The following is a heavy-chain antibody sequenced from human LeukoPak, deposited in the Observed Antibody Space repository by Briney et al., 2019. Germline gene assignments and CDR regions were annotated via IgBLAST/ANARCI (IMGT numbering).Heavy chain of an antibody. CDR2: ISSNGGST. CDR1: GFTFSSYA. J-gene: IGHJ3*02. CDR3: VNGHSSGWYGGQAFDI. V-gene: IGHV3-64D*09. Sequence: PGGSLRLSCSASGFTFSSYAMHWVRQAPGKGLEYVSAISSNGGSTYYADSVKGRFTISRDNSKNTLYLQMSSLRAEDTAVYYCVNGHSSGWYGGQAFDIWGQGTMVTVSS. D-gene: IGHD6-19*01.